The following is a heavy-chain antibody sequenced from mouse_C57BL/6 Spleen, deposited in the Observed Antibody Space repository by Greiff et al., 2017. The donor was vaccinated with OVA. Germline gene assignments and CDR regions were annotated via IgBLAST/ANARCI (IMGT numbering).Heavy chain of an antibody. Sequence: VQVVESGAELVKPGASVKLSCKASGYTFTEYTIHWVKQRSGQGLEWIGWFYPGSGSIKYNEKFKDKATLTADKSSSTVYMELSRLTSEDSAVYFCARHEDDGYYLDYWGQGTTLTVSS. CDR3: ARHEDDGYYLDY. V-gene: IGHV1-62-2*01. CDR2: FYPGSGSI. CDR1: GYTFTEYT. D-gene: IGHD2-3*01. J-gene: IGHJ2*01.